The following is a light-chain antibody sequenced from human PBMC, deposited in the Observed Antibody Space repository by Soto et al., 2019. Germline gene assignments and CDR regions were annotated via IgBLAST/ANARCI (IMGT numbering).Light chain of an antibody. CDR1: QSISTY. J-gene: IGKJ4*01. CDR2: AAS. V-gene: IGKV1-39*01. Sequence: DIQMTQSPSSLSASVGDRVTITCRASQSISTYLNWYQQKPGKAPRLLIYAASTLQSGVPLRFSGSGSGTDFTLTNSSLQPEDFATYYCQQSYTISVTFGGGTKVEIK. CDR3: QQSYTISVT.